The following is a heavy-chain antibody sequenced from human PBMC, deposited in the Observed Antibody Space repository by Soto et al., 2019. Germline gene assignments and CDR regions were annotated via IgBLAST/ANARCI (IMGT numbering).Heavy chain of an antibody. CDR2: ISGSGGGT. Sequence: EMQLLESGGGLVQPGGSLRLSCAASGFTFSSYAMIWVRQAPGKGLEWVSAISGSGGGTYYGDSVKGRFTISRDNSKDTLYLQMNSLRAEDTAVYSCAKAWMDNARQRYFDHWGQGTLVTVSS. J-gene: IGHJ4*02. CDR3: AKAWMDNARQRYFDH. V-gene: IGHV3-23*01. D-gene: IGHD5-12*01. CDR1: GFTFSSYA.